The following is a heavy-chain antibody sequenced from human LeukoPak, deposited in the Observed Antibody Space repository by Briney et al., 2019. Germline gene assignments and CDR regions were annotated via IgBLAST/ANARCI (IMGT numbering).Heavy chain of an antibody. J-gene: IGHJ3*02. D-gene: IGHD2-15*01. V-gene: IGHV3-23*01. CDR3: AKPKLKQDAFDI. Sequence: GGSLRLSCAASGLTFSSYAMSWVRQAPGKGLEWVSAISGSSGSTYYADSVKGRFTISRDNSKNTLYLQMNSLRAEDTAVYYCAKPKLKQDAFDIWGQGTMVTVSS. CDR2: ISGSSGST. CDR1: GLTFSSYA.